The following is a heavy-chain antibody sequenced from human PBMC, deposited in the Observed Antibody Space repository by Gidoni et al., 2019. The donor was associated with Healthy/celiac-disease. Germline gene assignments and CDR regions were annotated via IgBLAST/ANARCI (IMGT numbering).Heavy chain of an antibody. CDR3: ARGGGYFDWLSPLRY. D-gene: IGHD3-9*01. J-gene: IGHJ4*02. CDR2: INHGGGT. CDR1: GGSFSGYY. Sequence: QVQLQQWGAGLLKPSETLSLTCAVYGGSFSGYYWSWIRQPPGKGLEWIGEINHGGGTNYNPSLKSRLTISVDTSKNQFSLKLTSVTAADTAVYYCARGGGYFDWLSPLRYWGQGTLVTVSS. V-gene: IGHV4-34*01.